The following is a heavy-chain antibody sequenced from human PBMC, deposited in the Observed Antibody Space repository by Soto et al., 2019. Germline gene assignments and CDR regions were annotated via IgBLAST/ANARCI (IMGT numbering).Heavy chain of an antibody. CDR2: IWYDGSNK. CDR3: ARDGGYITNGYYYGMDV. D-gene: IGHD2-8*01. J-gene: IGHJ6*02. V-gene: IGHV3-33*01. CDR1: GFTFSSYG. Sequence: QVQLVESGGGMVQPGRSLRLSCAASGFTFSSYGMHWVRQAPGKGLEWVAVIWYDGSNKYYADSVKGRFTISRDNSKNTLYLQMNSLRAEDTAVYYCARDGGYITNGYYYGMDVWGQGTTVTVSS.